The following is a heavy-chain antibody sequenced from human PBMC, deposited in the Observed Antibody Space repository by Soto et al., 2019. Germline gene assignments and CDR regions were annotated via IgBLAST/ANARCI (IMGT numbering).Heavy chain of an antibody. CDR3: EKDGQIPAAAHHSFDY. CDR2: ISGSGGST. Sequence: GGSLRLSCAASGFTFSSYAMSWVRQAPGKGLEWVSAISGSGGSTYYADSVKGRFTISRDNSKNTLYLQMNSLRAEDTAVYYCEKDGQIPAAAHHSFDYWGQGPLVTVSS. D-gene: IGHD6-13*01. CDR1: GFTFSSYA. J-gene: IGHJ4*02. V-gene: IGHV3-23*01.